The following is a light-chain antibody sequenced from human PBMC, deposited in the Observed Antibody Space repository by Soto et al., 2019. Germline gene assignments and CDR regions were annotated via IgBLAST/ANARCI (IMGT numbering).Light chain of an antibody. V-gene: IGKV4-1*01. Sequence: DIVMTQSPDSLAVSLGERATINCKSSQSVLYSSNNKNHLAWYQQKPGQPPKLLIYWASTRESGVPDRFRGSGSGTDFTLTISSLQAEDVAVYYCQQYYSTPYTFGQGTKLEIK. CDR2: WAS. J-gene: IGKJ2*01. CDR3: QQYYSTPYT. CDR1: QSVLYSSNNKNH.